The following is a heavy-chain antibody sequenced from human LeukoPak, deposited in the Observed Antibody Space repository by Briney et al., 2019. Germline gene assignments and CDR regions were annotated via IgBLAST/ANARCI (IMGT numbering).Heavy chain of an antibody. J-gene: IGHJ4*02. CDR2: IKHDGSQK. CDR3: ARDAGCGYWVVDY. D-gene: IGHD5-12*01. V-gene: IGHV3-7*01. CDR1: GFSFSTYW. Sequence: GGSLRLSCVASGFSFSTYWINWVRQAPGEGLEWVAHIKHDGSQKYYVDSVKGRFTISRDNAKNSLYLQMNSLRAEDTAVYYCARDAGCGYWVVDYWGQGTLVTVSS.